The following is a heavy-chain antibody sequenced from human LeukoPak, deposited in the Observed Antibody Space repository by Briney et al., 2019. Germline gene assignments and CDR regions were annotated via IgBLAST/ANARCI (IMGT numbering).Heavy chain of an antibody. J-gene: IGHJ5*02. V-gene: IGHV1-69*13. D-gene: IGHD6-13*01. CDR2: IIPIFGTA. CDR3: ARDGSIAAAGPNNWFDP. Sequence: SVKVSCKASGGTFSSYAISWVRQAPGQGLEWMGGIIPIFGTANYAQMFQGRVTITADESTSTAYMELSSLRSEDTAVYYCARDGSIAAAGPNNWFDPWGQGTLVTVSS. CDR1: GGTFSSYA.